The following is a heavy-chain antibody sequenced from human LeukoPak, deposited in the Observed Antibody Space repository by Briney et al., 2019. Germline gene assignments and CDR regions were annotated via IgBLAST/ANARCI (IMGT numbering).Heavy chain of an antibody. D-gene: IGHD3-10*01. CDR2: INPNSGGT. J-gene: IGHJ6*02. CDR3: ARSHYGSGSNYYYYGMDV. V-gene: IGHV1-2*04. CDR1: GGTFSSYA. Sequence: ASVKVSCKASGGTFSSYAISWVRQAPGQGLEWMGWINPNSGGTNYAQKFQGWVTMTRDTSISTAYMELSRLRSDDTAVYYCARSHYGSGSNYYYYGMDVWGQGTTVTVSS.